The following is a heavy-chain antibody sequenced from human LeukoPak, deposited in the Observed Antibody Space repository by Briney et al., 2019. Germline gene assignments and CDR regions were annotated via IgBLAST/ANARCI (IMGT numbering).Heavy chain of an antibody. CDR1: GYSISSGYY. D-gene: IGHD4-23*01. Sequence: PSETLSLTCTVSGYSISSGYYWGWIRQPPGKGLEWIGSIYHSGSTCYNPSLKSRVTISVDTSKNQFSLKLSSVTAADTAVYYCARVDYGGNTEDYWGQGTLVTVSS. CDR3: ARVDYGGNTEDY. CDR2: IYHSGST. V-gene: IGHV4-38-2*02. J-gene: IGHJ4*02.